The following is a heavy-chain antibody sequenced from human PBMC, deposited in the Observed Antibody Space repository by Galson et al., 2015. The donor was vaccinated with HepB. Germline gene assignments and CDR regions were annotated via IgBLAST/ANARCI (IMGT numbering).Heavy chain of an antibody. V-gene: IGHV3-23*01. CDR2: ISGSGGST. CDR3: ANGARTGGRWLQLAKFFDY. D-gene: IGHD5-24*01. Sequence: SLRLSCAASGFTFSSYAMSWVRQAPGKGLEWVSAISGSGGSTYYADSVKGRFTISRDNSKNTLYLQMNSLRAEDTAVYYCANGARTGGRWLQLAKFFDYWGQGTLVTVSS. J-gene: IGHJ4*02. CDR1: GFTFSSYA.